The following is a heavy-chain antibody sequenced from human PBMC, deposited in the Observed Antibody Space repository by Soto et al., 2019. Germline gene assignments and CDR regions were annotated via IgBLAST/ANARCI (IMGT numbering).Heavy chain of an antibody. CDR1: WVTFRSLA. D-gene: IGHD2-15*01. CDR3: ARDVVVATYYYYYYGMDV. J-gene: IGHJ6*02. V-gene: IGHV3-30-3*01. CDR2: ISYDGSNK. Sequence: GRSLRLPWAAAWVTFRSLAMHWVRKAPGKGLEWVAVISYDGSNKYYADSVKGRFTISRDNSKNTLYLQMNSLRAEDTAVYYCARDVVVATYYYYYYGMDVWGQGTTVTVSS.